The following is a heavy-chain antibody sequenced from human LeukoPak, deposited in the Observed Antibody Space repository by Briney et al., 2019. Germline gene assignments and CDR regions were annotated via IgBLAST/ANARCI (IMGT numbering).Heavy chain of an antibody. Sequence: GGSLRLSCAASGFTFSSFGMHWVRQAPGRGLEWVALIRYDGTNEYYTDSVKGRFTISRDNAKNSLFLHMNSLRAEDTAVYFCATKGGSGSQAWFDPWGQGTLVTVSS. CDR1: GFTFSSFG. CDR2: IRYDGTNE. CDR3: ATKGGSGSQAWFDP. D-gene: IGHD3-10*01. J-gene: IGHJ5*02. V-gene: IGHV3-30*02.